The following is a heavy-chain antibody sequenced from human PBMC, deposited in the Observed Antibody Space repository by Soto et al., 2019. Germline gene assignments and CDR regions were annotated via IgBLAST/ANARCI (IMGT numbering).Heavy chain of an antibody. J-gene: IGHJ4*02. CDR1: CGSINSNNYY. D-gene: IGHD2-15*01. CDR3: PNVVVAATRHTDFDS. V-gene: IGHV4-39*01. CDR2: IYFDGST. Sequence: SETLSLTSTVACGSINSNNYYCAWIRQPPGKGLAWISSIYFDGSTYYNTSLKSRVTISRATSQTKFSLRFTSMAAADTAVYYCPNVVVAATRHTDFDSWGQGTLVTVSS.